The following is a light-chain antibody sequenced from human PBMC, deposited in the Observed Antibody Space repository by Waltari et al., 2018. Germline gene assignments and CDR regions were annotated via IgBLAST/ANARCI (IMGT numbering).Light chain of an antibody. V-gene: IGKV4-1*01. J-gene: IGKJ2*01. Sequence: DIVMTQSPDSLAVSLGERATINCKSSQSLLDSSKNKNYLAWYQQKPRQPPKLLIYWASTRESGVPDRFSGSGSGTDFILTINSLQAEDVAVYYCQQYYVTPYTFGQGTKLEMK. CDR2: WAS. CDR3: QQYYVTPYT. CDR1: QSLLDSSKNKNY.